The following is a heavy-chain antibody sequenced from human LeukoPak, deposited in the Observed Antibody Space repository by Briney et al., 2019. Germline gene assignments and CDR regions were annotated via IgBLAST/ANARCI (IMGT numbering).Heavy chain of an antibody. CDR3: ARDYCDSSGYPAAIFDY. V-gene: IGHV3-23*01. J-gene: IGHJ4*02. Sequence: GGSLRLSCAASGFTFSSYAMSWVRQAPGKGLEWVSAISGSGGSTYYADSVKGRFTISRDNSKNTLYLQMNSLRAEDTAVYYCARDYCDSSGYPAAIFDYWGQGTLVTVSS. CDR2: ISGSGGST. D-gene: IGHD3-22*01. CDR1: GFTFSSYA.